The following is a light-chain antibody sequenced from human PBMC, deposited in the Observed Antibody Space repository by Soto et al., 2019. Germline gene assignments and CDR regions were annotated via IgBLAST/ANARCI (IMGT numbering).Light chain of an antibody. CDR2: DAS. J-gene: IGKJ4*01. Sequence: AIPLTQSPSSLSASVGDRVTITCRASQGISSALAWYQQKPGKPPRLLIYDASSLESGVPSRFSGSGSGTDFTLTISSLQPEDFATYFCQQFYDYPLTFGGGTKVEIK. CDR1: QGISSA. CDR3: QQFYDYPLT. V-gene: IGKV1D-13*01.